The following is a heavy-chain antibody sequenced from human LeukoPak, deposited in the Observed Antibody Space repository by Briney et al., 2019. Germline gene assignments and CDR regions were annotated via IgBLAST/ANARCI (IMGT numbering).Heavy chain of an antibody. V-gene: IGHV5-10-1*01. J-gene: IGHJ4*02. Sequence: GESLKISCKGSGYSFTSYWINWVRQMPGKGLEWMGRIDPSDSYTNYSPSFQGHVTVSADKSISTAYLQWSSLKASDTAMYYCARRPRNYGSGSFDYWGQGTLVTVPS. D-gene: IGHD3-10*01. CDR2: IDPSDSYT. CDR1: GYSFTSYW. CDR3: ARRPRNYGSGSFDY.